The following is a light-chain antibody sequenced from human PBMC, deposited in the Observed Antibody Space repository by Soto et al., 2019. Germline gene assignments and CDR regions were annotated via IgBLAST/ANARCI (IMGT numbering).Light chain of an antibody. CDR1: QTVSKY. Sequence: EIVLTQSPATLSLSLGERATLSCRASQTVSKYLAWYQQKPGQAPRLLINDASNRATGIPARFSGSGSGTDFTLTISSLEPEDFAVYYCRQRSSWPITFGGGTKVEIK. J-gene: IGKJ4*01. CDR3: RQRSSWPIT. CDR2: DAS. V-gene: IGKV3-11*01.